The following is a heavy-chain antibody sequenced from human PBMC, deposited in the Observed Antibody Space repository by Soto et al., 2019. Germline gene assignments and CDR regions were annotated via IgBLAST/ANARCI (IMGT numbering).Heavy chain of an antibody. Sequence: PGGSLRLSCAVSGFTFSDYYMSWIRQAPGKGLEWVSYISSRGSYIYYADSVKGRFTISRDNAKNSLYLQMNSLRAEDTAVYYCARDESPSIAARFGYNWFDPWGQGTLVTVSS. V-gene: IGHV3-11*04. J-gene: IGHJ5*02. D-gene: IGHD6-6*01. CDR3: ARDESPSIAARFGYNWFDP. CDR1: GFTFSDYY. CDR2: ISSRGSYI.